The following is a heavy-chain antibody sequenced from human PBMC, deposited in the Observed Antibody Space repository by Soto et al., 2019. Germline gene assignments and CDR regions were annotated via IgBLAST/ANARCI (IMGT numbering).Heavy chain of an antibody. V-gene: IGHV1-18*01. CDR2: ISAYNGNT. D-gene: IGHD1-26*01. CDR1: GYTFTSYG. CDR3: AILEQAVGATLNTAFDI. Sequence: ASVKVSCKASGYTFTSYGISWVRQAPGQGLEWMGWISAYNGNTNYAQKLQGRVTMTTDTSTSIAYMELRSLRSDDTAVYYCAILEQAVGATLNTAFDIWGQGTMVTVSS. J-gene: IGHJ3*02.